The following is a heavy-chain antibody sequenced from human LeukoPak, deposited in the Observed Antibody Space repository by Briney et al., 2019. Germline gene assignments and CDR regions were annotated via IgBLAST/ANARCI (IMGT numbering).Heavy chain of an antibody. V-gene: IGHV4-34*01. CDR2: IDHSGST. CDR3: TGRGEQLYPNWVDP. Sequence: ETLSLTCAVYGGSLSGYYWTWIPQAPGKGLGWIGEIDHSGSTNYNPSLKSRVTLSVDTSKTQISLRLTSVTGADTAVYWSTGRGEQLYPNWVDPWGQGTLGTVSS. J-gene: IGHJ5*02. D-gene: IGHD6-6*01. CDR1: GGSLSGYY.